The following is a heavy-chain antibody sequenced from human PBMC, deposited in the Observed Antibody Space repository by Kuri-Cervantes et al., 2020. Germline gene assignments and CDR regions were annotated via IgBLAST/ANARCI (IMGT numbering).Heavy chain of an antibody. CDR1: GDSISSGGYY. V-gene: IGHV4-31*03. Sequence: SETLSLTCTVSGDSISSGGYYWSWIRQHPGEGLEWIGYIQYTGSAFYNPSLKSRLTISVDTSKNQFSLKLSSVTAADTAMYYCARVTWNDMIYGGQGTLVTVSS. J-gene: IGHJ4*02. D-gene: IGHD1-1*01. CDR3: ARVTWNDMIY. CDR2: IQYTGSA.